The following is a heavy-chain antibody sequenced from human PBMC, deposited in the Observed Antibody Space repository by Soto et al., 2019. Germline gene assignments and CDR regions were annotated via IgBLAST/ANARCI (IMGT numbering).Heavy chain of an antibody. D-gene: IGHD4-17*01. J-gene: IGHJ4*02. CDR1: GFTFSSYS. CDR3: AKDMKWGGMTTIHYFHS. V-gene: IGHV3-21*04. CDR2: ISSSSSYI. Sequence: PGGSLRLSCSASGFTFSSYSMNWVRQAPGKGLEWASSISSSSSYIYYADSVKGRFTISRDNAKSSLFLQMNSLRPDDTALYYCAKDMKWGGMTTIHYFHSWGQGTLVTVS.